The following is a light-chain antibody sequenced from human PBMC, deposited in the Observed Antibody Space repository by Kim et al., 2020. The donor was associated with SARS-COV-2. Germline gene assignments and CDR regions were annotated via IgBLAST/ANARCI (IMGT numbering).Light chain of an antibody. CDR3: QQSWT. CDR1: QSISSY. J-gene: IGKJ1*01. V-gene: IGKV1-39*01. CDR2: AAS. Sequence: SSLSESVGDRVTITCRASQSISSYLNWYQQKPGKAPKLLIYAASSLQSGVPSRFSGSGYGTDFTLTISSLRPEDFASYYCQQSWTFGQGTKVDIK.